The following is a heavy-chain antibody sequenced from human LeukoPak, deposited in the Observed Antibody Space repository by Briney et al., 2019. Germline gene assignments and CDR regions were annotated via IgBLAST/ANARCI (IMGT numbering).Heavy chain of an antibody. CDR2: INHSGST. V-gene: IGHV4-30-2*01. CDR3: ARGNPLGFGERGSGMDV. J-gene: IGHJ6*02. CDR1: GGSISSGGYY. Sequence: SQTLSLTCTVSGGSISSGGYYWSWIRQPPGKGLEWIGEINHSGSTNYNPSLKSRVTISVDTSKNQFSLKLSSVTAADTAVYYCARGNPLGFGERGSGMDVWGQGTTVTVSS. D-gene: IGHD3-10*01.